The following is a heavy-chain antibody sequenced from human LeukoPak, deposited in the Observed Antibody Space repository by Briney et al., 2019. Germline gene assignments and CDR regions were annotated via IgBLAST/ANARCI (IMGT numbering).Heavy chain of an antibody. CDR3: ASSYWYFDL. Sequence: GGSLRLSCAGSGFIFSTYAMSWVRQAPGKGLEWVSYISSSGSTIYYADSVKGRFTISRDNAKNSLYLQMNSLRAEDTAVYYCASSYWYFDLWGRGTLVTVSS. J-gene: IGHJ2*01. CDR1: GFIFSTYA. CDR2: ISSSGSTI. V-gene: IGHV3-48*03.